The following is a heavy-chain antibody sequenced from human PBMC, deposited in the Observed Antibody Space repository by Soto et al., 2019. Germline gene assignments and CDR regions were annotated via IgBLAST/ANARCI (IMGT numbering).Heavy chain of an antibody. CDR2: IYYSGST. CDR1: GGSISGYY. CDR3: ARDGDYGDYVAY. V-gene: IGHV4-59*01. Sequence: SETLSLTCTVSGGSISGYYWSWIRQPPGKGLEWIGYIYYSGSTNYNPSLKSRVTISVDTSKNQFSLKLSSVTAADTAVYYCARDGDYGDYVAYWGQGIPVTVSS. J-gene: IGHJ4*02. D-gene: IGHD4-17*01.